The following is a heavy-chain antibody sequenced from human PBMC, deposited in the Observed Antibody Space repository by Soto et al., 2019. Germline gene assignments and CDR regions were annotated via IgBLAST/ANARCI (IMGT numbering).Heavy chain of an antibody. CDR1: GFTFSGSA. CDR2: IRSKANSYAT. V-gene: IGHV3-73*01. Sequence: PGGSLRLSCAASGFTFSGSAMHWVRQASGKGLEWVGRIRSKANSYATAYAASVKGRFTISRDDSKNTAYLQMNSLKTEDTAVYYGTRHAAAGPFDYWGQGTLVAVSS. CDR3: TRHAAAGPFDY. D-gene: IGHD6-13*01. J-gene: IGHJ4*02.